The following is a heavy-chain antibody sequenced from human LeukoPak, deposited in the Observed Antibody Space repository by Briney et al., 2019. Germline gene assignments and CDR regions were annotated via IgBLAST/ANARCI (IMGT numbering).Heavy chain of an antibody. V-gene: IGHV3-21*01. CDR1: GFSVSNKY. Sequence: GGSLRLSCAASGFSVSNKYMSWVRQAPGKGLEWVSSISSSSSYIYYADSVKGRFTISRDNAKNSLYLQMNSLRAEDTAVYYCARGQWLNLDYWGQGTLVTVSS. CDR3: ARGQWLNLDY. D-gene: IGHD6-19*01. CDR2: ISSSSSYI. J-gene: IGHJ4*02.